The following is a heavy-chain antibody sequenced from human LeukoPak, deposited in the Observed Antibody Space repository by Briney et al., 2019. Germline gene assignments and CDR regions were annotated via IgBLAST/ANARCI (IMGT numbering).Heavy chain of an antibody. CDR2: ISGSGGST. CDR3: ARDGYGGNSGFN. Sequence: SGGSLRLSCAASGFSFSNYAMSWVRQAPGKGLEWVSAISGSGGSTYYADSVKGRFTISRDNSKNTLYLQMNSLRAEDTAVYYCARDGYGGNSGFNWGQGTLVTVSS. V-gene: IGHV3-23*01. CDR1: GFSFSNYA. J-gene: IGHJ4*02. D-gene: IGHD4-23*01.